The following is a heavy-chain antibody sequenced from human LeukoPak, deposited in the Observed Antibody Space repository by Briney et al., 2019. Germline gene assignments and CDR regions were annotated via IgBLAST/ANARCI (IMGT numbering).Heavy chain of an antibody. CDR3: ARANYCSSTSCPEHNWFDP. CDR1: GYTFTSYY. CDR2: INPSGGST. V-gene: IGHV1-46*01. D-gene: IGHD2-2*01. J-gene: IGHJ5*02. Sequence: ASVKVSCKASGYTFTSYYMHWVRQAPGQGLEWMGIINPSGGSTSYAQKFQGRVTMTRDMSTSTVYMELSSPRSEDTAVYYCARANYCSSTSCPEHNWFDPWGQGTLVTVSS.